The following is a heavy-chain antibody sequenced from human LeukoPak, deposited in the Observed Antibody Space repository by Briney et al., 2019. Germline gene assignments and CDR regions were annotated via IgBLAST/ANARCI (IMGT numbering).Heavy chain of an antibody. J-gene: IGHJ4*02. Sequence: GGSLRLSCAASGVTFSTYAMSWVRQAPGKGLEWVSAISGSGGSTYYADSVKGRFTISRDNSKNTLYLQMNSLRAEDTAVYYCAKAEVYYYGSTGYEFDYWGQGTLVTVSS. D-gene: IGHD3-22*01. CDR3: AKAEVYYYGSTGYEFDY. CDR2: ISGSGGST. CDR1: GVTFSTYA. V-gene: IGHV3-23*01.